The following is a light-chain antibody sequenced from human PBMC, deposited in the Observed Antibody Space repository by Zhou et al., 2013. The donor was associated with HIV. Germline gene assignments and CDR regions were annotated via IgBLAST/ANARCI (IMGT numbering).Light chain of an antibody. J-gene: IGKJ4*01. CDR2: DAF. V-gene: IGKV1-33*01. CDR1: QDIRNH. Sequence: DIQMTQSPSSLSASVGDRVTITCQATQDIRNHLNWYQQLLIYDAFNLETGVPSRFSGSASGTDFTFTISSLQPEHTARYYCQQYDTLPRLTFGGGTKVEIK. CDR3: QQYDTLPRLT.